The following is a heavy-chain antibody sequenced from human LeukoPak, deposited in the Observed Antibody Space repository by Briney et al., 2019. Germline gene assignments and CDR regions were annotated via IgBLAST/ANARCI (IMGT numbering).Heavy chain of an antibody. CDR2: VYYRGNT. D-gene: IGHD6-25*01. J-gene: IGHJ4*02. CDR1: GGSSSRSTYY. CDR3: ARPPVAAPTSYFDY. V-gene: IGHV4-39*01. Sequence: SVTLSLTCTVSGGSSSRSTYYWGWIRQPPGKGLEWIGTVYYRGNTYYNPSLKSRITISVDTSKNQFSLNLSSVTAADTAVYYCARPPVAAPTSYFDYWGQGILVTVSS.